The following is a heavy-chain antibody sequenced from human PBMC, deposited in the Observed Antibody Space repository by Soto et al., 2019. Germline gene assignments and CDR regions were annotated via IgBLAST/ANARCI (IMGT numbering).Heavy chain of an antibody. CDR2: IWYDGSNK. CDR1: GFTFSSYG. Sequence: QVQLVESGGGVVQPGRSLRLSCAASGFTFSSYGMHWVRQAPGKGLEWVAVIWYDGSNKYYADSVKGRFTISRDNSKNTLDLQMNSLRAEDTAVYYCARDGASIDSSGHITYYYYGMDVWGQGTTVTVSS. V-gene: IGHV3-33*01. D-gene: IGHD6-19*01. J-gene: IGHJ6*02. CDR3: ARDGASIDSSGHITYYYYGMDV.